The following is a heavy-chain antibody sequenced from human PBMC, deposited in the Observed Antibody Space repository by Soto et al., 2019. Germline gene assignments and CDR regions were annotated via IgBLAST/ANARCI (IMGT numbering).Heavy chain of an antibody. CDR1: GFTFSSYG. V-gene: IGHV3-33*01. CDR2: IWYDGSNK. CDR3: ARDRVATIRFHYYYGMDV. Sequence: QVQLVESGGGVVQPGRSLRLSCAASGFTFSSYGMHWVRQAPGKGLEWVAVIWYDGSNKYYADSVKGRFTISRDNSKNTLYLQMNSLRAEDTAVYYCARDRVATIRFHYYYGMDVWGQGTTVTVSS. J-gene: IGHJ6*02. D-gene: IGHD5-12*01.